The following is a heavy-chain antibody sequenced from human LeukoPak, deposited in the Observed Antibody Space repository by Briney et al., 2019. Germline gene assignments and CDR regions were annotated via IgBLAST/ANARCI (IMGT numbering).Heavy chain of an antibody. D-gene: IGHD3-22*01. Sequence: ASVKVSCKASGYTFTSYDINWVRQATGQGLEWMGWMNPNSGNTGYAQKFQGRVTMTRNTSISTAYMELSSLRSEDTAVYYCARSRHYYDSSGYYYEYYYYGMDVWGQGTTVTVSS. J-gene: IGHJ6*02. CDR3: ARSRHYYDSSGYYYEYYYYGMDV. V-gene: IGHV1-8*01. CDR2: MNPNSGNT. CDR1: GYTFTSYD.